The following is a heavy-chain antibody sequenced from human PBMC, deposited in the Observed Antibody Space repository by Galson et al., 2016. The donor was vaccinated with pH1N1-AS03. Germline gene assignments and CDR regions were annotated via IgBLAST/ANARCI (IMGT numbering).Heavy chain of an antibody. CDR2: INSKNGDA. CDR3: ATPQSLKVGATSAFDL. J-gene: IGHJ2*01. D-gene: IGHD1-26*01. Sequence: SVKVSCKASGYTFSAYYMHWVRQAPGQGLEWLGRINSKNGDADYAPKFRDRLTMTRDTSITTAYLELRGLTSGDTALYYCATPQSLKVGATSAFDLWGRGTLVTVTS. V-gene: IGHV1-2*06. CDR1: GYTFSAYY.